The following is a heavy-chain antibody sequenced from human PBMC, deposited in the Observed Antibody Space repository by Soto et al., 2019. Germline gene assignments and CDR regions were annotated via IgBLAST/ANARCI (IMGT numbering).Heavy chain of an antibody. D-gene: IGHD3-9*01. J-gene: IGHJ6*03. CDR3: ASQGLPYFDWSPTPLYYMDV. V-gene: IGHV4-34*01. CDR2: INHSGNT. CDR1: GGSFRGYY. Sequence: SETLSLTCAVYGGSFRGYYGSWIRQPPGKGLEWIGEINHSGNTNYNPSLKSRVTISVDKSKNQFSLKLSSVTAADTAVYYCASQGLPYFDWSPTPLYYMDVWGKGTTVTVSS.